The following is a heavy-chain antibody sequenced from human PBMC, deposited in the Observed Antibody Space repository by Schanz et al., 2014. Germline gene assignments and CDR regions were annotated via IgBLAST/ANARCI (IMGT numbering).Heavy chain of an antibody. V-gene: IGHV3-11*05. J-gene: IGHJ4*02. CDR3: ARLDSSSWDFDY. Sequence: QVQLVESGGGLVKPGGSLRLSCAASGFTFSDYYMSWIRQAPGKGLEWVSYISSSGSYTNYADSVKGRFTTSSDNGKKSMYLQMNSLRAEDTAVYYCARLDSSSWDFDYWGQGTLXTVSS. D-gene: IGHD6-13*01. CDR1: GFTFSDYY. CDR2: ISSSGSYT.